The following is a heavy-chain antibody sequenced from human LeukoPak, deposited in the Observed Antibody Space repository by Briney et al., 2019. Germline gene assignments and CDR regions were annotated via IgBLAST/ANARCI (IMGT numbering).Heavy chain of an antibody. CDR1: GYTFTKSDY. Sequence: GASVKVSCKSSGYTFTKSDYIHWVRQAPGQGLEWMGIINPSDGTTFYAQKFQGGVTLTRDTSTNTVFMELSSLRSDDTAVFYCARGPTDMDFDYWGQGSLVTVSS. J-gene: IGHJ4*02. CDR3: ARGPTDMDFDY. CDR2: INPSDGTT. V-gene: IGHV1-46*01.